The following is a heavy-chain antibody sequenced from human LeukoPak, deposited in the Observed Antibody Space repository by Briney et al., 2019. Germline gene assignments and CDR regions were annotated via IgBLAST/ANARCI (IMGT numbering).Heavy chain of an antibody. CDR3: TRGPTGRWLYYGMDV. V-gene: IGHV3-49*04. CDR1: GFTFGDHA. Sequence: GRSLRLSCITSGFTFGDHAMSWVRQAPGKGLDWVGFIRSKGYGGTTEYAASVKGRFTISRGDSKSIAYLQMNSLKSEDTAVYYCTRGPTGRWLYYGMDVWGQGTTVIVSS. CDR2: IRSKGYGGTT. J-gene: IGHJ6*02. D-gene: IGHD5-24*01.